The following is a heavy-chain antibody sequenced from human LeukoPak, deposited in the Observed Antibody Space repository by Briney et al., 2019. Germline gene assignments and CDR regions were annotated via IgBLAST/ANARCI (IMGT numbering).Heavy chain of an antibody. CDR1: GFTFSSNA. V-gene: IGHV3-23*01. D-gene: IGHD3-10*01. CDR3: ARRFDSGKFFDY. CDR2: ISTRGGT. J-gene: IGHJ4*02. Sequence: GGSLRLSCAASGFTFSSNAMSWVRQAPGKGLEGVSLISTRGGTYYADSVKGRFTISRDNSKNTLYLQMSSLRAEDTAVYYCARRFDSGKFFDYWGLGTLVTVSS.